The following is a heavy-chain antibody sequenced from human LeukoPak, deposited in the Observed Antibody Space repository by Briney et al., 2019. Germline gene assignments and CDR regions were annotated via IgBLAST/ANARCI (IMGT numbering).Heavy chain of an antibody. D-gene: IGHD1-26*01. CDR2: ISSSSYR. V-gene: IGHV3-21*05. CDR1: GFTFSTYG. CDR3: ARISGSYVFDY. Sequence: GSLRLSCAASGFTFSTYGMHWIRQAPGKGLEWVSYISSSSYRSHADSVKGRFTISRDNAKNSLYLQMNSLRAEDTAVYYCARISGSYVFDYWGQGTLVTVSS. J-gene: IGHJ4*02.